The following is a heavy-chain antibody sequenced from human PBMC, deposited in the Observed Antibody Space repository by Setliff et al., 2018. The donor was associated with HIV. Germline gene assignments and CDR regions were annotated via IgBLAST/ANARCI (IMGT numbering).Heavy chain of an antibody. D-gene: IGHD3-10*01. J-gene: IGHJ3*01. CDR2: IYTTGST. CDR3: ARRRSYGSAYDAFDV. V-gene: IGHV4-61*09. Sequence: SETLSLTCLVSGDSINIGSYYWSWIRQSAGKGLEWIGHIYTTGSTNYNPTLKSRVTISIDTSKNQFSLKLSSVTAEDTAEYYCARRRSYGSAYDAFDVWGPGTMVTVSS. CDR1: GDSINIGSYY.